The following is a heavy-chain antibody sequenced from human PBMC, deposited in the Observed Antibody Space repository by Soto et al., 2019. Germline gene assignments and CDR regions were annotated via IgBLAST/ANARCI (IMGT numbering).Heavy chain of an antibody. CDR2: ISPYNGNT. V-gene: IGHV1-18*01. Sequence: ASVKVSCKASGYIFVNYGIAWVRQAPGQGLEWMGWISPYNGNTHSSTKIQGRVTITRDTSTSTAYMDLGSLTSDDTAVYYCALATGCADGAGDYWGQGTPVTVSS. D-gene: IGHD3-3*02. CDR1: GYIFVNYG. CDR3: ALATGCADGAGDY. J-gene: IGHJ4*02.